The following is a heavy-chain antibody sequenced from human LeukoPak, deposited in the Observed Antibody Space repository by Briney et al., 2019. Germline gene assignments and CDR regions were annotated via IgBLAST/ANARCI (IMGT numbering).Heavy chain of an antibody. CDR3: ARDRAYGSGTGCEY. V-gene: IGHV1-46*01. D-gene: IGHD3-10*01. Sequence: SVPVSCKASGYTLSSYYMHWVRQAPGQGLEWMGMINPRGGSTRYEQKFQGRVTMTRDMSTSTVYMDLSRLRSAETAVYYGARDRAYGSGTGCEYGGQGTLVTVSS. J-gene: IGHJ4*02. CDR2: INPRGGST. CDR1: GYTLSSYY.